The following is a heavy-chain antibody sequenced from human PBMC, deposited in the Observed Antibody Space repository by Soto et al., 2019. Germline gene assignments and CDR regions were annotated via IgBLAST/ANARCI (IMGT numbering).Heavy chain of an antibody. CDR3: AADTDYGGNPVFDY. D-gene: IGHD4-17*01. J-gene: IGHJ4*02. V-gene: IGHV1-58*01. CDR2: IVVGSGNT. CDR1: GFTFTSSA. Sequence: SVKVSCKASGFTFTSSAVQWVRQARGQRLEWIGWIVVGSGNTNYAQKFQERVTITRDMSTSTAYMELSSLRSEDTAVYYCAADTDYGGNPVFDYWGQGTLVTVYS.